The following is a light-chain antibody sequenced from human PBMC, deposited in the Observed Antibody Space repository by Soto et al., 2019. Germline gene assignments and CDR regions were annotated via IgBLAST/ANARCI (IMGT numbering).Light chain of an antibody. Sequence: EIVMTQSPATLVVSPGERATLSCRASQSVYNNLAWYQKKPDQAPRLIXYGASTRATGIPARFSGSGSGTEFTLTISSLQSEDFAVYFCQQYNNWPPVTFGPGTKVDIK. V-gene: IGKV3-15*01. CDR2: GAS. CDR1: QSVYNN. J-gene: IGKJ3*01. CDR3: QQYNNWPPVT.